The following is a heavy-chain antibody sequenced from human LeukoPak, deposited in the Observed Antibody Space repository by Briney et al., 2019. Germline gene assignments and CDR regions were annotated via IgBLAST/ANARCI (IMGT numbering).Heavy chain of an antibody. CDR1: GYTFTGYY. D-gene: IGHD1-26*01. J-gene: IGHJ6*03. CDR2: INPNSGGT. Sequence: ASVKVSCKASGYTFTGYYMHWVRQAPGQGLEWMGWINPNSGGTNYAQKFQGRVTMTRDTSISTAYMELSRLRSDDTAVYYCARGIGSYSSYYYYMDVWGKGTTVTVPS. CDR3: ARGIGSYSSYYYYMDV. V-gene: IGHV1-2*02.